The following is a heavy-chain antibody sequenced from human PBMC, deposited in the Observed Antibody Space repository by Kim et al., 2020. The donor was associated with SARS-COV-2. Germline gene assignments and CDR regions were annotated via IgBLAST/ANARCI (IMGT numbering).Heavy chain of an antibody. CDR3: ARETTRRDVDY. J-gene: IGHJ4*02. D-gene: IGHD1-26*01. V-gene: IGHV3-30*04. CDR1: GFTFSDHS. CDR2: IAFDGTND. Sequence: GGSLRLSCAASGFTFSDHSMHWVRQAPGKGLEWVSVIAFDGTNDLYADSVKGRFTISRDNPQNTLYLQMNSLRPEDTAVYYCARETTRRDVDYWGQGALV.